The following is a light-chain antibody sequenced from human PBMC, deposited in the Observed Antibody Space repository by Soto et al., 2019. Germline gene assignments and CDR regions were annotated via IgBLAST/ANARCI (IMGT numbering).Light chain of an antibody. CDR1: QSISSW. V-gene: IGKV1-5*03. Sequence: IQMTQSPSTLSASVGDRVIITCRASQSISSWLAWYQHKPGKAPNLLIYKASRLASGVPSRFSDSGSGTEFTLTISSLQPDDFATYYCQQHRSYPVTFGQGTRVEIK. CDR3: QQHRSYPVT. CDR2: KAS. J-gene: IGKJ5*01.